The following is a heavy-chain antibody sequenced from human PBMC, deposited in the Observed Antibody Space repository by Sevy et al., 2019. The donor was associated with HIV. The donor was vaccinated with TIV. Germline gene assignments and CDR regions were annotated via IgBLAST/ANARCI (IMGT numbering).Heavy chain of an antibody. CDR3: TRDPPSRFPGNYPAHYFDL. D-gene: IGHD1-7*01. V-gene: IGHV3-48*01. Sequence: GGSLRLSCEASGFSLSDYSITWVRRAPGKGLEWVSYISGSGGPIYYADSVKGRFTISRDNDKNSVYLQLNSLRGDDTAVYFCTRDPPSRFPGNYPAHYFDLWGQGTQVTVSS. J-gene: IGHJ4*02. CDR2: ISGSGGPI. CDR1: GFSLSDYS.